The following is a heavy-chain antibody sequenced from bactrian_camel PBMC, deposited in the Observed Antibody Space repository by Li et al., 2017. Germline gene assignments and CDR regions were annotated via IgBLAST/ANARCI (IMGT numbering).Heavy chain of an antibody. J-gene: IGHJ4*01. CDR3: AAGFVYNDAWFREEDYRY. V-gene: IGHV3S55*01. Sequence: HVQLVESGGGSVQAGGSLSLSCTASKFIDARVCMGWFRQAPGKEREGVAGIRTVGPIGYADSVKGRFTISQDDARETVWLQMDRLQPDDTAVYYCAAGFVYNDAWFREEDYRYWGQGTQVTVSS. CDR1: KFIDARVC. D-gene: IGHD6*01. CDR2: IRTVGPI.